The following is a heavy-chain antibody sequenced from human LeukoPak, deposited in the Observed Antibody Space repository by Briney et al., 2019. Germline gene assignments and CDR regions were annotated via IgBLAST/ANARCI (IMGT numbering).Heavy chain of an antibody. CDR3: AKMTTRSLEICY. CDR1: GFTFSSYG. J-gene: IGHJ4*02. V-gene: IGHV3-30*18. Sequence: GGSLRLSCAASGFTFSSYGMHWVRQAPGKGLEWVAVISYDGSNKYYADSVKGRFTISRDNSKNTLYLQMNSLRAEDTAVYYCAKMTTRSLEICYWGQGTLVTVSS. CDR2: ISYDGSNK. D-gene: IGHD1-14*01.